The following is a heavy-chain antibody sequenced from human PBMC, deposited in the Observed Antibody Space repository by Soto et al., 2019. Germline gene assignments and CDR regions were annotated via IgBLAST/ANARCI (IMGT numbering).Heavy chain of an antibody. CDR2: INHSGGT. CDR3: ARVGQYYYDTSGYYRGDYFYGMDV. Sequence: SETLSLTCAVFGGSFSGYYWTWIRQAPGKGLEWIGEINHSGGTNYNPSLKSRVTISVDTSKNQFSLKLRSVTAADTAVYYCARVGQYYYDTSGYYRGDYFYGMDVWGQGTTVTVSS. CDR1: GGSFSGYY. J-gene: IGHJ6*02. V-gene: IGHV4-34*01. D-gene: IGHD3-22*01.